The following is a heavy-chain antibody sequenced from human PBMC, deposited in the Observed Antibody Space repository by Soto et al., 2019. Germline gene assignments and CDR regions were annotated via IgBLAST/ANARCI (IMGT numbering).Heavy chain of an antibody. V-gene: IGHV1-18*01. CDR3: ARVVPGAEAWFGP. CDR2: ISLYSDGT. Sequence: ASVKVSGKTSCYTFSNYGITWVRQAPGQPLEWLGWISLYSDGTNYAQKFQGRVSMTTDTSTTTAYMELRSLRSDDTAVYYCARVVPGAEAWFGPWGQGTLVTVYS. D-gene: IGHD2-2*01. CDR1: CYTFSNYG. J-gene: IGHJ5*02.